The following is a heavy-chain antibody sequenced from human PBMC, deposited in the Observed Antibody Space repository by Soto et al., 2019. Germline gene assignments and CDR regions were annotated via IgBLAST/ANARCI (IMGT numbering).Heavy chain of an antibody. CDR1: GGSISSSIYY. V-gene: IGHV4-39*01. D-gene: IGHD4-17*01. Sequence: QLQLQESGPGLVKPSETLSLTCTVSGGSISSSIYYWGWIRQPPGSRLECIGRIYYRGGTYYNPSHKSRVTITADTSKRQLSLKLSSVTAADTAGYFCGRSMTRVVTLGYWGQGTLVTVSS. J-gene: IGHJ4*02. CDR3: GRSMTRVVTLGY. CDR2: IYYRGGT.